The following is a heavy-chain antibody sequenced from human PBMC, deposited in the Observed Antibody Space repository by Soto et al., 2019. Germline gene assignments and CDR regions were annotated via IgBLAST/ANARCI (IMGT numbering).Heavy chain of an antibody. CDR2: IWYDGSNK. CDR1: GFTFSSYG. J-gene: IGHJ6*02. Sequence: QVQLVESGGGVVQPGRSLRLSCAASGFTFSSYGMHWVRQAPGKGLEWVAVIWYDGSNKYYADSVKGRFTISRDNSKNTLYLQMNSLRAEDTAVYYCARDPASDPYSYGMDVWGQGTKVTVSS. V-gene: IGHV3-33*01. D-gene: IGHD3-10*01. CDR3: ARDPASDPYSYGMDV.